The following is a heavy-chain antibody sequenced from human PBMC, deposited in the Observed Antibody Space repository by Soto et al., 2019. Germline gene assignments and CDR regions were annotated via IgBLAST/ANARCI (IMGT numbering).Heavy chain of an antibody. CDR3: ARGGSNDWQVAFDI. CDR2: INHSGSN. J-gene: IGHJ3*02. D-gene: IGHD3-9*01. CDR1: GGSFSTYY. Sequence: PSETLSLTCVVSGGSFSTYYYNWIRQSPGKGLEWIGGINHSGSNNYSPSLKSRVTMSLDTSKNQFSLKLTSVTAADTAVYYCARGGSNDWQVAFDIWGQGTMVTVSS. V-gene: IGHV4-34*01.